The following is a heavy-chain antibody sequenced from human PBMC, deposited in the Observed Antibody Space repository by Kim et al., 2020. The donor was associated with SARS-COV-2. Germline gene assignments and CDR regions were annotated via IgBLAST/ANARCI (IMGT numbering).Heavy chain of an antibody. CDR2: IREDGSGK. Sequence: GGSLRLSCAASGLTFSNYGMSWVRQAPGKGLERMSTIREDGSGKYYVDSVKGRFAISRDSSKNSLYLQMNSLRAEDTAVYYCGREAGGSGSYYIEDFDDWGQGTLVTVSS. D-gene: IGHD3-10*01. CDR1: GLTFSNYG. V-gene: IGHV3-7*03. CDR3: GREAGGSGSYYIEDFDD. J-gene: IGHJ4*02.